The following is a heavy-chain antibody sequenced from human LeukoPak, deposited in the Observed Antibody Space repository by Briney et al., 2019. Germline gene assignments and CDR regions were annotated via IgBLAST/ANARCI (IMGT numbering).Heavy chain of an antibody. Sequence: ASVKVSCKSSGYTFTGYYMHWVRQAPGQGLEWMGWINPNSSGTNYAQKFQGRVTMTRDTSISTAYMELSRLRSDDTAVYYCARTYYYDSSGYRAWGQGTLVTVSS. D-gene: IGHD3-22*01. CDR3: ARTYYYDSSGYRA. CDR1: GYTFTGYY. CDR2: INPNSSGT. V-gene: IGHV1-2*02. J-gene: IGHJ5*02.